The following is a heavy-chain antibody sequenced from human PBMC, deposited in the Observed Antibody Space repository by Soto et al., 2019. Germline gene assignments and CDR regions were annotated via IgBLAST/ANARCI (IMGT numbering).Heavy chain of an antibody. Sequence: QVQLVESGGGVVQPGRSLRLSCAASGFTFSSYGMHWVRQAPGKGLEWVAVISYDGSNKYYADSVKGRFTISRDNSKNTMYLQMNSLRAEATAVYYCAKELLHSPYYYYYGMDVWGQGTTVTVSS. CDR2: ISYDGSNK. V-gene: IGHV3-30*18. D-gene: IGHD4-4*01. CDR3: AKELLHSPYYYYYGMDV. J-gene: IGHJ6*02. CDR1: GFTFSSYG.